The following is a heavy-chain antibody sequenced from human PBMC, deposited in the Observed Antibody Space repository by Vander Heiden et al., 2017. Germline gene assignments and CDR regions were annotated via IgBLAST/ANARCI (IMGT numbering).Heavy chain of an antibody. D-gene: IGHD1-7*01. CDR2: ISYDGNNK. Sequence: QVQLVESGGGVAQPGRSLRLSCVGSGLPFSSYGMHWVRQAPGKGLEWVAVISYDGNNKDYADSVKGRFTISRDNSKNTLYLEMNSLRVEDSSVYYCAKDKGGSNYVVYYYYGMDVWGQGTTVTVSS. J-gene: IGHJ6*02. V-gene: IGHV3-30*18. CDR1: GLPFSSYG. CDR3: AKDKGGSNYVVYYYYGMDV.